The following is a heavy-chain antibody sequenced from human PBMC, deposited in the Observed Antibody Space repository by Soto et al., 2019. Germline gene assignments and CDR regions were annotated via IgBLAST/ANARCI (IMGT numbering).Heavy chain of an antibody. CDR1: GFIFSNYV. V-gene: IGHV3-30-3*01. D-gene: IGHD2-21*01. CDR3: AREVLWSRYFDY. Sequence: QVQLVESGGGVVQPGRSLRLSCAASGFIFSNYVMYWVRQAPGKGLEWVAFMSYDGTTKYYADSVKGRFTISRDNSKNTLYLQMNNLRLEDTGVYYCAREVLWSRYFDYWGQGTLVTVSS. J-gene: IGHJ4*02. CDR2: MSYDGTTK.